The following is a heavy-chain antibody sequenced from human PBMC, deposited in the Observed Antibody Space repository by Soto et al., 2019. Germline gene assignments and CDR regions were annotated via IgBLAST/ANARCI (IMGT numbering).Heavy chain of an antibody. V-gene: IGHV1-46*01. CDR2: INPSGGST. CDR1: GYTFTSYY. D-gene: IGHD5-12*01. CDR3: ARDSLVLRDGYNLDAFDI. J-gene: IGHJ3*02. Sequence: ASVKVSCKASGYTFTSYYMHWVRQAPGQGLEWMGIINPSGGSTSYAQKFQGRVTMTRDTSTSTVYMELSSLRSEDTAVYYCARDSLVLRDGYNLDAFDIWGQGTMVTVSS.